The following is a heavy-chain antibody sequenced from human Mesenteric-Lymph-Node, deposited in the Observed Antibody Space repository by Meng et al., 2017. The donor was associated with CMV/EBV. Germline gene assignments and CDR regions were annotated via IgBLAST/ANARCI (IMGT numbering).Heavy chain of an antibody. CDR1: GFTFDDYG. J-gene: IGHJ5*02. CDR3: ARAPAAATYNWFDP. D-gene: IGHD2-15*01. CDR2: INWNGGST. Sequence: GESLKISCAASGFTFDDYGMSWVRQAPGKGLEWVSGINWNGGSTGYADSVKGRFTISRDNAKNSLYLQMNSLRAEDTALYHCARAPAAATYNWFDPWGQGTLVTVSS. V-gene: IGHV3-20*01.